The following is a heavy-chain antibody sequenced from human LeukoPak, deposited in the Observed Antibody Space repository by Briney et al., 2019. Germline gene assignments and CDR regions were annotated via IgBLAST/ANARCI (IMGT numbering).Heavy chain of an antibody. CDR3: AKHAKFSIAAAGDYFDY. J-gene: IGHJ4*02. CDR1: GFTVSSNY. D-gene: IGHD6-13*01. V-gene: IGHV3-23*01. CDR2: ISGSGGST. Sequence: GGSLRLSCAASGFTVSSNYMNWVRQAPGKGLEWVSAISGSGGSTYYADSVKGRFTISRDNSKNTLYLQMNSLRAEDTAVYYCAKHAKFSIAAAGDYFDYWGQGTLVTVSS.